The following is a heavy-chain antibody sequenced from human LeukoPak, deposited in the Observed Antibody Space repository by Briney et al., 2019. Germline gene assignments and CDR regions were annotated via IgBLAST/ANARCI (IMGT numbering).Heavy chain of an antibody. CDR2: IIPIFGTA. D-gene: IGHD1-20*01. CDR1: GGTFSSYA. CDR3: ARSPLYNWSYFDY. J-gene: IGHJ4*02. Sequence: ASVKVSCKASGGTFSSYAISWVRQAPGQGLEWMGGIIPIFGTANYAQKFQGRVTITADKSTSTAYMELSSLRFEDTAVYYCARSPLYNWSYFDYWGQGTLVTVSS. V-gene: IGHV1-69*06.